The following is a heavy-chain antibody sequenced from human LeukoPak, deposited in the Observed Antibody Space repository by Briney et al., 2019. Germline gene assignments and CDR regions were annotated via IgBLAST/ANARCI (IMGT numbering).Heavy chain of an antibody. V-gene: IGHV3-30*02. CDR2: IWYGGSNK. J-gene: IGHJ4*02. Sequence: TGGSLRLSCAASGFTFSSYGMHWVRQAPGKGLEWVAVIWYGGSNKYYADSVKGRFTISRDNSKNTLYLQMNGLRAEDTAVYYCAKDGYGDYVPDYWGQGTLVTVSS. CDR1: GFTFSSYG. CDR3: AKDGYGDYVPDY. D-gene: IGHD4-17*01.